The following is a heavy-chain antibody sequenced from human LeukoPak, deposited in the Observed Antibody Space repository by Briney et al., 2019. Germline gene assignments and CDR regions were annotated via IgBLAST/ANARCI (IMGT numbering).Heavy chain of an antibody. V-gene: IGHV1-18*01. Sequence: GASVKVSCKASGYTFTSYGISWVRQAPGQGLEWMGWISAYNGNTNYAQKLQGRVTMTTDTSTSTAYMELRSPRSDDTAVYYCARDRSPPLRFLEWLLKGAPVDYWGQGTLVTVSS. CDR1: GYTFTSYG. CDR3: ARDRSPPLRFLEWLLKGAPVDY. J-gene: IGHJ4*02. D-gene: IGHD3-3*01. CDR2: ISAYNGNT.